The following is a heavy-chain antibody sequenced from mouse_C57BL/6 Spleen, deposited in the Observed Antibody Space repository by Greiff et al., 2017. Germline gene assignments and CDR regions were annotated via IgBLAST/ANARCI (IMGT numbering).Heavy chain of an antibody. V-gene: IGHV3-6*01. J-gene: IGHJ4*01. Sequence: ESGPGLVKPSQSLSLTCSVTGYSITSGYYWNWIRQFPGNKLEWMGYISYDGSNNYNPSLKNRISITRDTSKNQFFLKLNSVTTEDTATYYCARGTTVVDYYAMDYWGQGTSVTVSS. CDR2: ISYDGSN. CDR3: ARGTTVVDYYAMDY. D-gene: IGHD1-1*01. CDR1: GYSITSGYY.